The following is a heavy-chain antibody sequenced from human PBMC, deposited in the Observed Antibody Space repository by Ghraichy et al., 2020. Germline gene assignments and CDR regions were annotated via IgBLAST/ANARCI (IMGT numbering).Heavy chain of an antibody. V-gene: IGHV4-59*01. CDR3: AREGSSSWYPTGYFQH. CDR1: GGSISSYY. Sequence: SQTLSLTCTVSGGSISSYYWSWIRQPPGKGLEWIGYIYYSGSTNYNPSLKSRVTISVDTSKNQFSLKLSSVTAADTAVYYCAREGSSSWYPTGYFQHWGQGTLVTVSS. J-gene: IGHJ1*01. CDR2: IYYSGST. D-gene: IGHD6-13*01.